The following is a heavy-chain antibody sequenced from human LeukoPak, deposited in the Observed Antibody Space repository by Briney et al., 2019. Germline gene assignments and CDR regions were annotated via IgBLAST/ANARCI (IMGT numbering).Heavy chain of an antibody. CDR2: INHSGST. J-gene: IGHJ5*02. CDR1: GGSFSGYY. V-gene: IGHV4-34*01. CDR3: ARGQARYCSSTSCYTTRGYNWFDP. D-gene: IGHD2-2*02. Sequence: SETLSLTCAVYGGSFSGYYWSWIRQPPGKGLEWIGEINHSGSTNYNPSLKSRVTISVDTSKNQFSLKLSSVTAADTAVYYCARGQARYCSSTSCYTTRGYNWFDPWGQGTLVTVSS.